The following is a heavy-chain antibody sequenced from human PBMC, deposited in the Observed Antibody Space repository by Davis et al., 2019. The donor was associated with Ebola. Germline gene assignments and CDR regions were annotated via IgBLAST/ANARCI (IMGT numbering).Heavy chain of an antibody. D-gene: IGHD1-26*01. Sequence: AASVKVSCKTSGGTFSSYAISWVRQAPGQGLEWMGRIIPILGIANYAQKFQGRVTITADKSTSTAYMELSSLRSEDTAVYYCAAGASGSYSRYYYYYGMDVWGQGTTVTVSS. J-gene: IGHJ6*02. V-gene: IGHV1-69*04. CDR2: IIPILGIA. CDR1: GGTFSSYA. CDR3: AAGASGSYSRYYYYYGMDV.